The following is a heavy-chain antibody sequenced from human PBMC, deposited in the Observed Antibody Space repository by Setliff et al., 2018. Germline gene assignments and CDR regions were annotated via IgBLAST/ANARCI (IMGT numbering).Heavy chain of an antibody. J-gene: IGHJ5*02. D-gene: IGHD6-19*01. Sequence: PGESLKISCAASGFTFSSYAMHWVRQAPGKGLEYVSAISSNGGSTYYANSVKGRFTISRDNSKNTLYLQMGSLRAEDMAVYYCARSRTGEYSSGWLNWFDPWGQGTLVTVSS. CDR2: ISSNGGST. V-gene: IGHV3-64*01. CDR3: ARSRTGEYSSGWLNWFDP. CDR1: GFTFSSYA.